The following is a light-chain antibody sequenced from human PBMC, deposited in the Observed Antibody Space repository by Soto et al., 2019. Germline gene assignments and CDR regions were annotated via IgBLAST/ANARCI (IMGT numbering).Light chain of an antibody. Sequence: DIQMTQSPSSLSSSVGDRVTITCRASQDLRDYLVWYQQRQGKVPTLLIYAASTLQSGVPSRFSGSGYGTEFTLTISSLQSEDVATYYCQKYGGAPYTFGPGTKVDLK. CDR2: AAS. CDR1: QDLRDY. CDR3: QKYGGAPYT. J-gene: IGKJ3*01. V-gene: IGKV1-27*01.